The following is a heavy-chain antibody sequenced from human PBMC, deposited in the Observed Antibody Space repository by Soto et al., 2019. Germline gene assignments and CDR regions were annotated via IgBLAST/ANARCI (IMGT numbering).Heavy chain of an antibody. CDR3: ARQRGRGDYAFDY. CDR2: IYYSGST. J-gene: IGHJ4*02. CDR1: GGSISSSSYY. D-gene: IGHD4-17*01. Sequence: PSETLSLTCTVSGGSISSSSYYWGWIRQPPGKGLEWIGSIYYSGSTYYNPSLKSRVTISVDTSKNQFSLKLSSVTAADTAVYYCARQRGRGDYAFDYWGQGTLVTVSS. V-gene: IGHV4-39*01.